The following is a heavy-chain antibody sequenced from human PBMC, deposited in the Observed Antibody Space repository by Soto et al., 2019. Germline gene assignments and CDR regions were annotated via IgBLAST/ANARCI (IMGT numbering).Heavy chain of an antibody. V-gene: IGHV3-30-3*01. CDR2: ISHDEGNK. D-gene: IGHD3-3*01. J-gene: IGHJ4*02. CDR1: EFTFSTYP. CDR3: ARGASDFWGGYPEIHFFDS. Sequence: GGSLRLSCTASEFTFSTYPMHWVRQAPGKGLEWVAVISHDEGNKFYGDSMKGRFTISRDNSKNTLYLQRNSLRSDDTAVYYCARGASDFWGGYPEIHFFDSWGQGTLVTVSS.